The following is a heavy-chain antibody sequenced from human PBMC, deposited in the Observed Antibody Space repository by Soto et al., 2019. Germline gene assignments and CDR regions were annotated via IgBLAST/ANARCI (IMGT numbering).Heavy chain of an antibody. CDR2: IYYSGST. Sequence: KTSEALSVTCTVPGGSISSYYWSWIRQTPGKGLEWIGYIYYSGSTNYNPPLKSRVTISVDTSKNQFSLKLSSVTAADTAVYYCARDARGFGEVVMDVWGQGTTVTVSS. V-gene: IGHV4-59*01. D-gene: IGHD3-10*01. CDR1: GGSISSYY. J-gene: IGHJ6*02. CDR3: ARDARGFGEVVMDV.